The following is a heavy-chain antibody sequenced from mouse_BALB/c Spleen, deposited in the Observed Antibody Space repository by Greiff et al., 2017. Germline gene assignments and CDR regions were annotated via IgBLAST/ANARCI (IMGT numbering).Heavy chain of an antibody. V-gene: IGHV14-3*02. J-gene: IGHJ4*01. CDR2: IDPANGNT. CDR1: GFNIKDTY. Sequence: EVQLQQSGAELVKPGASVKLSCTASGFNIKDTYMHWVKQRPEQGLEWIGRIDPANGNTKYDPKFQGKATITADTSSNTAYLQLSSLTSEDTAMYYCARSGTTATGAMDYWGQGTSVTVSS. CDR3: ARSGTTATGAMDY. D-gene: IGHD1-2*01.